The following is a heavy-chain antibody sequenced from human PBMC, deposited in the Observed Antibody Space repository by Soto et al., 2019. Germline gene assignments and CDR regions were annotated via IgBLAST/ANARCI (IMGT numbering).Heavy chain of an antibody. J-gene: IGHJ4*02. D-gene: IGHD3-16*01. CDR2: IYPGDSDT. V-gene: IGHV5-51*01. CDR3: ARHSPVAGVAFDY. CDR1: GYSLTTYW. Sequence: EVQLVQSGAEVKKPGESLKISCKGSGYSLTTYWIGWVRQMPVKGLEWMWTIYPGDSDTRYSPSFQGQVTISADKSISTDYLQWSSLQASDTAMYYCARHSPVAGVAFDYWGQGTLVTVSS.